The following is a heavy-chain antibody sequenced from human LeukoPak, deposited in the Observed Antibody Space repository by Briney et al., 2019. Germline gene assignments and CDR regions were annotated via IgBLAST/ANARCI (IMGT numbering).Heavy chain of an antibody. J-gene: IGHJ4*02. D-gene: IGHD4-17*01. V-gene: IGHV3-21*01. CDR2: ISSSSSYI. CDR1: GFTFSSYS. Sequence: PGGSLRLSCAASGFTFSSYSMNWVRQAPGKGLEWVSSISSSSSYIYYVDSVKGRFTISRDNAKNSLYLQMNSLRAEDTAVYYCARDTVLGNDYWGQGTLVTVSS. CDR3: ARDTVLGNDY.